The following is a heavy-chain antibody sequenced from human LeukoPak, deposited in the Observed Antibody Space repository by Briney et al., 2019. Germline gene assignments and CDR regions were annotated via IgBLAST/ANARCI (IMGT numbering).Heavy chain of an antibody. V-gene: IGHV3-33*01. CDR3: VRDSSGDSSGRPSLDY. CDR2: IWYDGGSK. D-gene: IGHD3-10*01. CDR1: GFTFSYYG. Sequence: PGGSLRLSCAASGFTFSYYGMHWVRQAPGKGLEWVANIWYDGGSKYYADPVKGRFTISRDNSKNTLNLQMNSLRADDTAVYFCVRDSSGDSSGRPSLDYWGQGTLVTVSS. J-gene: IGHJ4*02.